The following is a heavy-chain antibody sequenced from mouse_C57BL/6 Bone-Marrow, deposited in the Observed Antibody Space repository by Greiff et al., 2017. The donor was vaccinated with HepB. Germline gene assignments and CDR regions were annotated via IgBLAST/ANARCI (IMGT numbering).Heavy chain of an antibody. CDR2: IHPSDSDT. CDR3: ALLYKFAY. D-gene: IGHD2-12*01. CDR1: GYTFTSYW. V-gene: IGHV1-74*01. Sequence: QVQLQQPGAELVKPGASVKVSCKASGYTFTSYWMHWVKQRPGQGLEWIGRIHPSDSDTNYNQKFKGKATLTVYKSASTAYMQLSSLTSEDSAVYYCALLYKFAYWGQGTLVTVSA. J-gene: IGHJ3*01.